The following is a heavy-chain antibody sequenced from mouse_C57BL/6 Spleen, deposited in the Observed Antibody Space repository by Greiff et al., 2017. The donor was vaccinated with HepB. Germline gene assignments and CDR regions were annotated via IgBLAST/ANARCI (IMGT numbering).Heavy chain of an antibody. V-gene: IGHV1-55*01. J-gene: IGHJ2*01. D-gene: IGHD2-4*01. Sequence: QVQLKQPGAELVKPGASVKMSCKASGYTFTSYWITWVKQRPGQGLEWIGDIYPGSGSTNYNEKFKSKATLTVDTSSSTAYMQLSSLTSEDSAVYYCARSKDYDGYFDYWGQGTTLTVSS. CDR1: GYTFTSYW. CDR2: IYPGSGST. CDR3: ARSKDYDGYFDY.